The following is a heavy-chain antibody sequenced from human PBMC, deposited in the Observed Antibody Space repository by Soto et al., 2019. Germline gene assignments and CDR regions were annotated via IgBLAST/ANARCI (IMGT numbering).Heavy chain of an antibody. J-gene: IGHJ3*02. CDR1: GGSISSGDYY. Sequence: QVQLQESGPGLVKPSQTLSLSCTVSGGSISSGDYYWSWIRQPPGKGLEWIGYIYYRGNSYYNPSLKSPVNISIDTSKNQFSLKLSSVTAAATAVYYCASGHIAVAAEAFDIWGQGTMVTVSS. V-gene: IGHV4-30-4*01. CDR2: IYYRGNS. D-gene: IGHD6-19*01. CDR3: ASGHIAVAAEAFDI.